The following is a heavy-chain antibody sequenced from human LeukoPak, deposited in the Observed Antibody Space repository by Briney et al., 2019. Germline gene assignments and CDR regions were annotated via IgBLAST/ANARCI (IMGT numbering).Heavy chain of an antibody. CDR1: GGTFSSYA. CDR2: IIPIFGTA. V-gene: IGHV1-69*13. CDR3: AQTSVTMVRGVILVPAPGDY. D-gene: IGHD3-10*01. Sequence: GASVKVSCKASGGTFSSYAISWVRQAPGQGLEWMGGIIPIFGTANYAQKFQGRVTITADESTSTAYMELSSLRSEDTAVYYCAQTSVTMVRGVILVPAPGDYWGQGTLVTVSS. J-gene: IGHJ4*02.